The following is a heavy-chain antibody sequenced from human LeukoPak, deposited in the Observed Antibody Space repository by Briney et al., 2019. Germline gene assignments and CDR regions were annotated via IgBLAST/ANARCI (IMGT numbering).Heavy chain of an antibody. CDR3: ARDIRRSV. CDR2: INTNTGNP. J-gene: IGHJ4*02. Sequence: LEWMGWINTNTGNPTYAQGFTGRFVFSLDTSVSTAYLQISSLKAEDTAVYYCARDIRRSVWGQGTLVTVSS. V-gene: IGHV7-4-1*02.